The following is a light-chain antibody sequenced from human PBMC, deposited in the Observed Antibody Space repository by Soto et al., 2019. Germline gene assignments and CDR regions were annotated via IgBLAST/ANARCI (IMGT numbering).Light chain of an antibody. CDR3: QPYNNWPLT. CDR2: DTS. V-gene: IGKV3-15*01. CDR1: LFIANH. Sequence: IVVTQSPATLSVSPGERVTFSCKASLFIANHLAWYQHNHGQTPRILIYDTSTRDTGVPTRFSGSRSGAEFTLTINRLQSEDFAVYYCQPYNNWPLTFGGGTKVDIK. J-gene: IGKJ4*01.